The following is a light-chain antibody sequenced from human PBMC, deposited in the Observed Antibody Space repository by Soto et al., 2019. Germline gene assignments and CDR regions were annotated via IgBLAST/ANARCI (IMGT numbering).Light chain of an antibody. CDR3: QQYNNWPRT. J-gene: IGKJ1*01. V-gene: IGKV3D-15*01. Sequence: EIVLTQSPGTLSLSPGERATLSCRASQSVSSTFFAWYQQKPGQAPRLLMFGASNRATGIPDRFSGSGSGTEFTLTISSLQSEDFAVYYCQQYNNWPRTFGQGTKVDIK. CDR1: QSVSST. CDR2: GAS.